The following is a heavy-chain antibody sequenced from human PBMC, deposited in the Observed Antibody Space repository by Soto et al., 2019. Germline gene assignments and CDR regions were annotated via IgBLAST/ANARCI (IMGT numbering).Heavy chain of an antibody. D-gene: IGHD3-16*01. J-gene: IGHJ6*03. CDR2: ISGGSGST. Sequence: EVQLLESGGGLVQPGGSLRLSCAASGFSFSTYAMSWVRQAPGKGLEWVSGISGGSGSTYYADSVKGRFTVSRDNSKNTLYFQMNSLRAGDTAVYYCARVPPDDYYYYYYYMDVWGKGTTVTVSS. CDR1: GFSFSTYA. CDR3: ARVPPDDYYYYYYYMDV. V-gene: IGHV3-23*01.